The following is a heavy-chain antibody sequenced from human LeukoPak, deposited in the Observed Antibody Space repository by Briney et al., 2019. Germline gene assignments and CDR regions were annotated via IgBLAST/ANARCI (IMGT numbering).Heavy chain of an antibody. CDR3: ARSYYDSRDDAFDI. V-gene: IGHV4-59*01. CDR1: GGSISTYY. CDR2: IYYSGIT. J-gene: IGHJ3*02. D-gene: IGHD3-22*01. Sequence: PSETLSLTCTVSGGSISTYYWSWIRQPPGKGLEWIGYIYYSGITNYKPSLKSRVSMSEDTSKNQFSLRLSSVTAADTAVYYCARSYYDSRDDAFDIWGQGTMVTVSS.